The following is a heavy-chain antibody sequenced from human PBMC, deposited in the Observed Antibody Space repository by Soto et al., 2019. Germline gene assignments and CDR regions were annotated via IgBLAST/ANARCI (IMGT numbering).Heavy chain of an antibody. Sequence: GGSLRLSCEGSGFTFSSHTMSWVRQAPGKGLEWVSSVSGSGDITYYADSVKGRFTISRDNSKNTLYLQMNSLRADDTAVYYSARLPSVWGQGALVTVSS. J-gene: IGHJ4*02. V-gene: IGHV3-23*01. CDR2: VSGSGDIT. D-gene: IGHD6-19*01. CDR3: ARLPSV. CDR1: GFTFSSHT.